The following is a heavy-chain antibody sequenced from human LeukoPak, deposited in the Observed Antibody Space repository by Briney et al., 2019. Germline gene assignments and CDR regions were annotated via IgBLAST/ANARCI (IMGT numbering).Heavy chain of an antibody. V-gene: IGHV1-2*02. J-gene: IGHJ4*02. D-gene: IGHD1-26*01. CDR3: ARREGSYFYYFDY. CDR2: INPHSGGT. CDR1: GYTFSGYY. Sequence: ASVKVSCKASGYTFSGYYMHWVRQAPGQGLEWMGWINPHSGGTNYAQKFQGRVTMTRDTSISTAYMELSRLRSDDTAVYYCARREGSYFYYFDYWGQGTLVTVSS.